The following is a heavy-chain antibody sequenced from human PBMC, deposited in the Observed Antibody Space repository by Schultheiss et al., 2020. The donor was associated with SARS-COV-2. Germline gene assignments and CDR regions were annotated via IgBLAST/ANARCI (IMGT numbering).Heavy chain of an antibody. CDR2: INTVGTTT. CDR3: AKDSGPAAGTLGENAFDI. D-gene: IGHD6-13*01. Sequence: GESLKISCAASGFTFSSYWMHWVRQAPGKGLEWVSHINTVGTTTDYADSVKGRFTISRDNSKNTLYLQMNSLRAEDTALYYCAKDSGPAAGTLGENAFDIWGQGTMVTVSS. CDR1: GFTFSSYW. J-gene: IGHJ3*02. V-gene: IGHV3-74*01.